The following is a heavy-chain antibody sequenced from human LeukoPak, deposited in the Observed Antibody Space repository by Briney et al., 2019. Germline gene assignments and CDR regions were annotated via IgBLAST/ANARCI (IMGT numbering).Heavy chain of an antibody. CDR2: IKQDGSEK. J-gene: IGHJ4*02. CDR1: GFTFSNYW. D-gene: IGHD3-10*01. CDR3: ARGYFGSGSRCNPVDY. V-gene: IGHV3-7*01. Sequence: GGSLRLSCAASGFTFSNYWMSWVRQAPGKGLEWVANIKQDGSEKYYVDSVKGRFTISRDNAKNSLYVQMNSLRAEDTAVYYCARGYFGSGSRCNPVDYWGQGTLVTVSS.